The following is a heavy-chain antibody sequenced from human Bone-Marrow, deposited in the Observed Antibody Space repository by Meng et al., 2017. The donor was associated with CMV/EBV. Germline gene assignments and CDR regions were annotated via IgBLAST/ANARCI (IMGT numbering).Heavy chain of an antibody. CDR2: ISTKGGST. J-gene: IGHJ4*02. V-gene: IGHV3-64*02. CDR3: ARPYPGGGWVPGY. Sequence: GGSLRLSCAASGFTFSNYGIHWVRQAPGRGLEYVSAISTKGGSTYYADSVKGRSTISRDNPKNTLYLQMGSLRAEDTAVYYCARPYPGGGWVPGYWGQGTLVTVSS. CDR1: GFTFSNYG. D-gene: IGHD2-15*01.